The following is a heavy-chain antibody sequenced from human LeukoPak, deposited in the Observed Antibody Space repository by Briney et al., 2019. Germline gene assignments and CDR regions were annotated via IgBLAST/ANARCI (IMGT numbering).Heavy chain of an antibody. V-gene: IGHV4-4*07. J-gene: IGHJ4*02. D-gene: IGHD3-22*01. CDR3: ATSFYYDSSGYYYAIAY. CDR1: GGPPSSFY. CDR2: IFTTRDT. Sequence: PSETLSLTCTVSGGPPSSFYCRWIGQPAGKGLEWIGRIFTTRDTDYKPSLKSRVTMSVDTSKNQISLKLTSVTAADTAVYYCATSFYYDSSGYYYAIAYWGQGILVTVSS.